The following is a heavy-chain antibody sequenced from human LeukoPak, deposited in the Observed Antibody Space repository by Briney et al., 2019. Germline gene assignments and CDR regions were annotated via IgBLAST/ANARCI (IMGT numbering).Heavy chain of an antibody. CDR3: ARHSGSGSLSRPFDP. J-gene: IGHJ5*02. D-gene: IGHD3-10*01. V-gene: IGHV4-39*01. Sequence: SETLSLTCTVSGNSVTSGGFYWAWLRQPPGKGLEWIVTVYYTGSTYYSQSLKSRVTISIDTSKNQFSLELRSVVAPDTAVYYCARHSGSGSLSRPFDPWGQGTLVTVSS. CDR2: VYYTGST. CDR1: GNSVTSGGFY.